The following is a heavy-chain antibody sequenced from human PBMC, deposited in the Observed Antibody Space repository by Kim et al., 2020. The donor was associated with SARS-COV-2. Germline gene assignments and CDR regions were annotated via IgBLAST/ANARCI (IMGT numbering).Heavy chain of an antibody. D-gene: IGHD3-22*01. J-gene: IGHJ4*02. Sequence: GGSLRLSCAASGFTFSSYSMNWVRQAPGKGLEWVSYISSSSSTIYYADSVKGRFTISRDNAKNSLYLQMNSLRAEDTAVYYCATAIIYDSSGLLYWGQGTLVTVSS. CDR2: ISSSSSTI. CDR1: GFTFSSYS. V-gene: IGHV3-48*04. CDR3: ATAIIYDSSGLLY.